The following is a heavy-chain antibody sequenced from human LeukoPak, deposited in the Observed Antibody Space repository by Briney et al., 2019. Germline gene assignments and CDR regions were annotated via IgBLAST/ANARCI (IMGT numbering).Heavy chain of an antibody. CDR3: ARDLPHPGIAVADPTY. D-gene: IGHD6-19*01. Sequence: VASVKVSCKASGYTFTSYYMHWVRQAPGQGLEWMGIINPSGGATTYAQKFQGRVTMTRDTSTSTVYMELSSLRFEDTAVYYCARDLPHPGIAVADPTYWGQGTWSPSPQ. V-gene: IGHV1-46*01. CDR1: GYTFTSYY. J-gene: IGHJ4*02. CDR2: INPSGGAT.